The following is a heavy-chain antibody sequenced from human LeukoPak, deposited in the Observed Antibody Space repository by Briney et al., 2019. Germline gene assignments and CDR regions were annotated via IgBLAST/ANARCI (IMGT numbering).Heavy chain of an antibody. D-gene: IGHD6-13*01. V-gene: IGHV6-1*01. Sequence: SQTLSLTCAISGDSVSSNSAAWNWIRQSPSRGLEWLGRAYYRSKWYNDYAVSVKSRITINPDTSKNQFSLQLNSVTPEDTAVYYCARESVAAAGRLYYFDYWGQGTLVTVSS. J-gene: IGHJ4*02. CDR2: AYYRSKWYN. CDR1: GDSVSSNSAA. CDR3: ARESVAAAGRLYYFDY.